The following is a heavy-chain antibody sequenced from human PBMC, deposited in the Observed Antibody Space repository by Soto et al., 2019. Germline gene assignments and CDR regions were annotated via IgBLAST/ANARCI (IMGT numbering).Heavy chain of an antibody. V-gene: IGHV3-30-3*01. J-gene: IGHJ6*02. CDR1: GFTFSSYA. CDR2: ISYDGSNK. CDR3: ARDGGWELLLDYYYYGMDV. Sequence: QVQLVESGGGVVQPGRSLRLSCAASGFTFSSYAMHWVRQAPGKGLEWVAVISYDGSNKYYADSVKGRFTTSRDNSKNTLYLQMNSLRAEDTAVYYCARDGGWELLLDYYYYGMDVWGQGTTVTVSS. D-gene: IGHD1-26*01.